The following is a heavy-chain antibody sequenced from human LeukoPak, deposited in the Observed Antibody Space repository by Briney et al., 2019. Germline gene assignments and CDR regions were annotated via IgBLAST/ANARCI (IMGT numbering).Heavy chain of an antibody. CDR3: AKDIVVVTAIPDAFDI. Sequence: GGSLRLSCAASDFSVSTNYMNWVRQSPGKGLEWVSVILSSGTTYYADSVRGRFTISRDNSKNTLYLQMNSLRAEDTAVYYCAKDIVVVTAIPDAFDIWGQGTMVTVSS. V-gene: IGHV3-53*01. CDR1: DFSVSTNY. D-gene: IGHD2-21*02. CDR2: ILSSGTT. J-gene: IGHJ3*02.